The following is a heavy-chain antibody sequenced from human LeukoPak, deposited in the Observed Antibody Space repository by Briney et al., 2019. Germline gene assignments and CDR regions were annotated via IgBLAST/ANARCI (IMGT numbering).Heavy chain of an antibody. CDR3: APSYYDSSGFDY. Sequence: SVKVSCKASGGTFSSYAISWVRQAPGQGLEWMGGIIPIFGTANYAQKFQGRVTITADESTSTAYMELSSLRSEDTAVYYCAPSYYDSSGFDYGGQETLVTVSS. CDR1: GGTFSSYA. CDR2: IIPIFGTA. D-gene: IGHD3-22*01. V-gene: IGHV1-69*13. J-gene: IGHJ4*02.